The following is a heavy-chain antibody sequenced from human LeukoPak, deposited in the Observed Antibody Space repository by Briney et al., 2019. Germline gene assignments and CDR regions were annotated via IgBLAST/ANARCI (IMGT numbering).Heavy chain of an antibody. CDR1: GYTFTGYY. V-gene: IGHV1-2*02. CDR2: INPNSGGT. J-gene: IGHJ6*04. D-gene: IGHD2-2*01. CDR3: AKARGLYCSSTSCYECDV. Sequence: ASVKVSCKASGYTFTGYYIHWVRQAPGQGLEWMGWINPNSGGTNYAQKFQGRVTLTRDTSITTAYMEVSRLRSDDTAVYYCAKARGLYCSSTSCYECDVWGKGTTVTVSS.